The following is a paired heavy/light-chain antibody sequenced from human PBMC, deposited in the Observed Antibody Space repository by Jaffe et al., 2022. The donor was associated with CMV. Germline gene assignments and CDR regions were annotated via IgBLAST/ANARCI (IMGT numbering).Light chain of an antibody. J-gene: IGKJ3*01. V-gene: IGKV3-20*01. Sequence: EIVLTQSPGTLSLSPGERATLSCRASQSVSSSYLAWYQQKPGQAPRLLIYGASSRATGIPDRFSGSGSGTDFTLTISRLEPEDFAVYYCQQYGSSSFTFGPGTKVDIK. CDR3: QQYGSSSFT. CDR1: QSVSSSY. CDR2: GAS.
Heavy chain of an antibody. CDR3: TTDLARGGSYYYYYGMDV. J-gene: IGHJ6*02. V-gene: IGHV3-15*01. Sequence: EVQLVESGGGLVKPGGSLRLSCAASGFTFSNAWMSWVRQAPGKGLEWVGRIKSKTDGGTTDYAAPVKGRFTISRDDSKNTLYLQMNSLKTEDTAVYYCTTDLARGGSYYYYYGMDVWGQGTTVTVSS. CDR2: IKSKTDGGTT. D-gene: IGHD1-26*01. CDR1: GFTFSNAW.